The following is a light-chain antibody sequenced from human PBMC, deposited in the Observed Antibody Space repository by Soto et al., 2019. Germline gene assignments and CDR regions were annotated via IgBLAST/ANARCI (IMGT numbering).Light chain of an antibody. CDR3: HHFYSVPFT. Sequence: DIVMTQSPHSLAVSLGERATINCKSSQSVLYSSNNKNYLAWYQQKPGQPPKLLIYWASTRESGVPDRFSGSGSGTDFTLTISSLQAEDVAVYYCHHFYSVPFTFGPGTEVDIK. J-gene: IGKJ3*01. CDR2: WAS. V-gene: IGKV4-1*01. CDR1: QSVLYSSNNKNY.